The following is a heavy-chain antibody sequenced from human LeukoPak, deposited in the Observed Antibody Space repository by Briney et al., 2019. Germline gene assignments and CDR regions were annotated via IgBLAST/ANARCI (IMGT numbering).Heavy chain of an antibody. CDR3: ARGGVRGASPFGY. D-gene: IGHD3-10*01. V-gene: IGHV4-30-2*01. CDR2: IYHSGST. J-gene: IGHJ4*02. Sequence: SQTLSLTCAVSGGSISSGGYSWSWIRQPPGKGLEWIGYIYHSGSTYYNPSLKSRVTISVDRSKNQFSLKLSSVTAADTAVYYCARGGVRGASPFGYWGQGTLVTVSS. CDR1: GGSISSGGYS.